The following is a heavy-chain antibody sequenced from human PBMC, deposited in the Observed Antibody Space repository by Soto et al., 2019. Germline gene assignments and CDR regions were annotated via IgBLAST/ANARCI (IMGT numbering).Heavy chain of an antibody. CDR2: VIPVLTTT. CDR1: GDTFSSYI. J-gene: IGHJ6*02. Sequence: QAQLVQSGAEVKKPGSSVRVSCRSSGDTFSSYIVNWLRLAPGRGLEWMGRVIPVLTTTDYAQNFRGRVTISAARSTNTVYLDLSSLRSDDTAVYYCARRRYCGYDCYHKHYYGMDVWGQGSLVTVAS. V-gene: IGHV1-69*08. CDR3: ARRRYCGYDCYHKHYYGMDV. D-gene: IGHD2-21*02.